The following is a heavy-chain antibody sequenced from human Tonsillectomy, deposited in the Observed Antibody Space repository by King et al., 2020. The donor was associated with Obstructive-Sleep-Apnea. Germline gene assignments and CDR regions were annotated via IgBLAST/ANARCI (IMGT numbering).Heavy chain of an antibody. V-gene: IGHV3-30*18. J-gene: IGHJ3*02. CDR3: AKVITPNALDI. CDR1: GFTFSSYD. Sequence: VQLVESGGGVVQPGRSLRLSCAASGFTFSSYDMHWVRQAPGKGLEWVAVISYDGSNKYYVDSVKGRFTISRDNSKNTLYVQMNSLRTEDTAVYYCAKVITPNALDIWGQGTMVTVSS. CDR2: ISYDGSNK. D-gene: IGHD5-24*01.